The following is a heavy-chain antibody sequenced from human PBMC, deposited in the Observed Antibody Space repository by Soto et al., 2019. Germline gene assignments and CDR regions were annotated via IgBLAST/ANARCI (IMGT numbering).Heavy chain of an antibody. CDR1: GFLFNTYA. CDR2: ISYDARNT. V-gene: IGHV3-30*04. D-gene: IGHD3-9*01. J-gene: IGHJ6*02. CDR3: ARPGSGYDVLTGQYFFYFHAMDV. Sequence: PGGSLRLSCTASGFLFNTYAMHWVRQAPAKGLEWVAVISYDARNTYYADSVKGRFTISRDNSKNALYLQMDSLRPEDTAVYYCARPGSGYDVLTGQYFFYFHAMDVWGQGTTVTVSS.